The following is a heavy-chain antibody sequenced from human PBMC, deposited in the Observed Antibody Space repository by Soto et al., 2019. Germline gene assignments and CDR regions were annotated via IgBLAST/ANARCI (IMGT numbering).Heavy chain of an antibody. CDR3: ARDGVYGGMDV. CDR2: IYYSGST. D-gene: IGHD4-17*01. J-gene: IGHJ6*02. V-gene: IGHV4-61*01. Sequence: SETLSLTCTVSGGSVSSGSYYWSWIRQPPGKGLEWIGYIYYSGSTNYNPSLKSRVTISVDTSKNQFSLKLSSVTAADTAVYYCARDGVYGGMDVWGQGTTVTVSS. CDR1: GGSVSSGSYY.